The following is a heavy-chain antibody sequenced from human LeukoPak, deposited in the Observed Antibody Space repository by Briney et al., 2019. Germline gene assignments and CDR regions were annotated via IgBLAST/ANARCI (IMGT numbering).Heavy chain of an antibody. Sequence: SVKVSCKASGGTFSSYAISWVRQAPGQGLEWMGRIIHIFGTANYAQKFQGRVTITTDESTSTAYMELSSLRSEDTAVYYCARDKGSSGYYRTYYFDYRGQGTLVTVSS. CDR3: ARDKGSSGYYRTYYFDY. CDR1: GGTFSSYA. D-gene: IGHD3-22*01. V-gene: IGHV1-69*05. J-gene: IGHJ4*02. CDR2: IIHIFGTA.